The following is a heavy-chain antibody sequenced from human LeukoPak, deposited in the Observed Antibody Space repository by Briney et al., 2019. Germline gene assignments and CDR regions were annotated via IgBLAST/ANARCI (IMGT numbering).Heavy chain of an antibody. Sequence: SETLSLTCAVYGGSFSGYYWSWIRQPPGKGLEWIGEINHSGSTNYNPSLKSRVTISVDTSKNQFSLKLSSVTAADTAVYYCRVIINDAFDIWGQGTMVTVSS. CDR2: INHSGST. V-gene: IGHV4-34*01. J-gene: IGHJ3*02. CDR1: GGSFSGYY. CDR3: RVIINDAFDI. D-gene: IGHD3-10*01.